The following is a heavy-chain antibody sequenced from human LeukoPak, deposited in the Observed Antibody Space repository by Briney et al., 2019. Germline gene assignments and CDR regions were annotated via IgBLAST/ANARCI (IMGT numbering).Heavy chain of an antibody. V-gene: IGHV1-2*02. CDR3: AREGPIVAATHLVDY. J-gene: IGHJ4*02. CDR2: INPNSGGT. D-gene: IGHD1-26*01. CDR1: GYTFTDYY. Sequence: GASVKVSRKAYGYTFTDYYMHWVRQAPGQGLEWMGWINPNSGGTNYAQKFQGRVTMTRDTSISTAYMELSRLRSDDTAVYYCAREGPIVAATHLVDYWGQGTLVTVSS.